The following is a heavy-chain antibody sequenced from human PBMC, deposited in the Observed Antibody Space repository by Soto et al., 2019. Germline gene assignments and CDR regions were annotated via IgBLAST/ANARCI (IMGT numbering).Heavy chain of an antibody. Sequence: GGSLRLSCAASGFTFWNFGLHWVRQSPREGLEWVALISHDGTDKYYADSVKGRFTISRDNSKDTLFLHMDNLRPEDTGIYYCAKPTSFVTCFDSWGQGTLVTVSS. D-gene: IGHD3-16*02. CDR2: ISHDGTDK. V-gene: IGHV3-30*18. CDR1: GFTFWNFG. J-gene: IGHJ5*01. CDR3: AKPTSFVTCFDS.